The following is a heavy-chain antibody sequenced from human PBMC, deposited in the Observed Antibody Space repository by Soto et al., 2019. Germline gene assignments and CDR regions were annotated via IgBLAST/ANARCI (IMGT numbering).Heavy chain of an antibody. CDR2: IIPIYGTA. CDR1: RVAFSKFI. CDR3: AKVRYSSPMGYYYGVDA. D-gene: IGHD6-19*01. Sequence: QAQLEQSGGEVKKPGSSVKVSCKASRVAFSKFIVTWVRQAPGLGLEWVGGIIPIYGTANYAQKFQGRVTITEDESTSTSYMEVNNLRSEDTAVYYCAKVRYSSPMGYYYGVDAWGQGTTVTVSS. J-gene: IGHJ6*02. V-gene: IGHV1-69*01.